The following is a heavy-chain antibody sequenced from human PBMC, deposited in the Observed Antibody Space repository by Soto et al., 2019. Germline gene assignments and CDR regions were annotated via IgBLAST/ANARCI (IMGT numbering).Heavy chain of an antibody. CDR2: IYYSGST. CDR1: GGSISSSSYY. Sequence: QLQLQESGPGLVKPSETLSLTCTVSGGSISSSSYYWGWIRQPPGKGLEWIGSIYYSGSTYYNPSLQSRVTISVDTSTNQFSLKLSSVTAADTAVYYCARRVVVLEWLSYFDYWGQGTLVTVSS. V-gene: IGHV4-39*01. D-gene: IGHD3-3*01. J-gene: IGHJ4*02. CDR3: ARRVVVLEWLSYFDY.